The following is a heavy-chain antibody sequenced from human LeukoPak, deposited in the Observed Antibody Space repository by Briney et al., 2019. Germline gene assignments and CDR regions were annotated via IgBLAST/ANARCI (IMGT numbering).Heavy chain of an antibody. V-gene: IGHV4-59*01. CDR3: ARIGHEDYYFDY. CDR1: VGSISSYY. CDR2: IYYSGST. Sequence: SETLSLTCIVSVGSISSYYWHWIGQPPAKGRDWIGYIYYSGSTNYNPSLKSGVTISVDTSKNQFSLKLSSVTAADTAVYYCARIGHEDYYFDYWGQGTLVTVSS. J-gene: IGHJ4*02.